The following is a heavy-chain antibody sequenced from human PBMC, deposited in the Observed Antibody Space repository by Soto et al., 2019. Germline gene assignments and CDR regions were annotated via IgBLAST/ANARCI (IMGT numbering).Heavy chain of an antibody. CDR1: GGSISSSSYY. CDR3: ARPNKYYDILTGYYTQYYFDY. J-gene: IGHJ4*02. D-gene: IGHD3-9*01. V-gene: IGHV4-39*01. CDR2: IYYSGST. Sequence: SETLSLTCTVSGGSISSSSYYWGWIRQPPGKGLEWIGSIYYSGSTYYNPSLKSRVTISVDTSKNQFSLKLSSVTAADTAVYYCARPNKYYDILTGYYTQYYFDYWGQGTLVNVSS.